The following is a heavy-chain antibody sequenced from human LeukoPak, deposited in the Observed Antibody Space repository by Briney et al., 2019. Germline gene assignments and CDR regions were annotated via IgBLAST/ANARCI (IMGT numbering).Heavy chain of an antibody. J-gene: IGHJ4*02. CDR3: AKDPGEPVGLS. D-gene: IGHD1-26*01. CDR2: ISGSGGST. V-gene: IGHV3-23*01. CDR1: GFTFDDYA. Sequence: GGSLRLSCAASGFTFDDYAMHWVRQAPGKGLEWVSAISGSGGSTYYADSVKGRFTISRDNSKNTLYLQMNSLRAEDTAVYYCAKDPGEPVGLSWGQGTLVTVSS.